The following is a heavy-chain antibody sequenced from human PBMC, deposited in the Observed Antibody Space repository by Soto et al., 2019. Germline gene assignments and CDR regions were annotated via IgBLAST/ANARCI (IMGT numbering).Heavy chain of an antibody. V-gene: IGHV1-46*01. J-gene: IGHJ6*02. CDR1: GYTFTNYY. Sequence: GASVKVSCKASGYTFTNYYIHWVRQAPGQGREWLGIINPSSGSTTYPQRFQGRVTVTRDTSTNTVYMELSSLTSEDTAMYYCAREARATGDFYYGMDVWGQGTTVTV. CDR2: INPSSGST. CDR3: AREARATGDFYYGMDV. D-gene: IGHD5-12*01.